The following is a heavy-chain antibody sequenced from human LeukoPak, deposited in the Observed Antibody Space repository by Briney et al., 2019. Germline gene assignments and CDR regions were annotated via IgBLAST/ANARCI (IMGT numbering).Heavy chain of an antibody. J-gene: IGHJ4*02. V-gene: IGHV3-48*03. CDR2: ISSGSSTT. Sequence: GGSLRLSCAASGFVFSEYEMNWVRQAPGKGLEWISDISSGSSTTYYADSVKGRFTISRDNTKNSLYLQMNGLRAEDTAVYYCARLWFGGPFDSWGQGILVTVSS. CDR3: ARLWFGGPFDS. D-gene: IGHD3-10*01. CDR1: GFVFSEYE.